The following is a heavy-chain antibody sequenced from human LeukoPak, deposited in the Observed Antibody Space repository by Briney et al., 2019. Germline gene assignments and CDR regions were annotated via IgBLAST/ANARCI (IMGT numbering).Heavy chain of an antibody. J-gene: IGHJ4*02. CDR3: ARLYCSGGSCYFDY. CDR1: GFTFSSYS. V-gene: IGHV3-21*01. Sequence: PGGSLRLPCAASGFTFSSYSMNWVRQAPGKGLEWVSSISSSSSYIYYADSVKGRFTISRDNAKNSLYLQMNSLRAEDTAVYYCARLYCSGGSCYFDYWGQGTLVTVSS. CDR2: ISSSSSYI. D-gene: IGHD2-15*01.